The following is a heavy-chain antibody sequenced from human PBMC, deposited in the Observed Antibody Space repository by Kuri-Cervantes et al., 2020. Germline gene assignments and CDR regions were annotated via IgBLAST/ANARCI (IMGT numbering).Heavy chain of an antibody. V-gene: IGHV3-53*01. Sequence: ETLSLTCTVSGGSISSGGYYWSWVRQAPGKGLEWVSVIYSGGSTYYADSVKGRFTISRDNSKNTLYLQMNSLRAKDTAVYYCARDPSSGWYFDLWGRGTLVTVSS. CDR3: ARDPSSGWYFDL. CDR2: IYSGGST. CDR1: GGSISSGGYY. J-gene: IGHJ2*01. D-gene: IGHD6-19*01.